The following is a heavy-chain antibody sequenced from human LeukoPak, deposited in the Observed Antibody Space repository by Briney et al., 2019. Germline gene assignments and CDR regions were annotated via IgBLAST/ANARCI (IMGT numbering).Heavy chain of an antibody. CDR3: AKVRFVESSGWQGNYYYYYMDV. J-gene: IGHJ6*03. V-gene: IGHV3-23*01. CDR1: GFTFSKYA. Sequence: GGSLRLSRAASGFTFSKYAMTWVRQAPGKGLEWVSAISSSTLKIYYADSVKGRFAISRDNSKNTLYLQMNSLRAEDTAVYYCAKVRFVESSGWQGNYYYYYMDVWGKGTTVTVSS. CDR2: ISSSTLKI. D-gene: IGHD6-19*01.